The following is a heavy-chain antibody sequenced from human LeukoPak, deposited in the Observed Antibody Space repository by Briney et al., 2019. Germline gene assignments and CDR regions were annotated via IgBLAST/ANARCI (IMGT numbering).Heavy chain of an antibody. V-gene: IGHV4-4*07. CDR1: GGSISSYY. D-gene: IGHD3-3*01. CDR2: IYTSGST. Sequence: SETLSLTCTVSGGSISSYYWSWIRQPAGKGLEWIGRIYTSGSTNYNPSLKSRVTISVDTSKNQFSLKLSSVTAADTAVYYCAREAHITIFGVAYYYMDVWGKGTTVTVSS. CDR3: AREAHITIFGVAYYYMDV. J-gene: IGHJ6*03.